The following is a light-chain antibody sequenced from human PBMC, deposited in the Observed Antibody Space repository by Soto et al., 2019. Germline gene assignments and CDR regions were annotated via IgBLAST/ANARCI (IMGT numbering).Light chain of an antibody. V-gene: IGLV2-14*01. Sequence: QSVLTQPASVSGSPGQSITISCTGTSSDVGGYNYVSWYQQHPGKVPKLMIYEVSNRPSGISHRFSGSKSGNMASLTISGLQAEDEADYYCLSKTSSITYVFGTGTKLTVL. CDR2: EVS. J-gene: IGLJ1*01. CDR3: LSKTSSITYV. CDR1: SSDVGGYNY.